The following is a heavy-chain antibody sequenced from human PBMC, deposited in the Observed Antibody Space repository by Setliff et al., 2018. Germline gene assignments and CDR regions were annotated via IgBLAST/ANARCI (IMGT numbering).Heavy chain of an antibody. CDR3: AKDTGYYFDY. CDR1: GFTFSGYA. Sequence: PGGSLRLSCAASGFTFSGYAMHWVRQAPGKGLEWVAVISYDGSNKYYADSVKGRFTVSRDNSKNTLYLQMNSLRGEDTAVYYCAKDTGYYFDYWGQGTLVTVSS. D-gene: IGHD4-4*01. J-gene: IGHJ4*02. V-gene: IGHV3-30-3*01. CDR2: ISYDGSNK.